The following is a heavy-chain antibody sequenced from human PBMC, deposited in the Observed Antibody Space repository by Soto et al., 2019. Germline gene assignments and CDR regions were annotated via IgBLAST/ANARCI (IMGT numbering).Heavy chain of an antibody. V-gene: IGHV1-2*02. D-gene: IGHD1-1*01. CDR2: INPKSGDT. CDR1: GYTFSGYY. J-gene: IGHJ6*02. Sequence: QVQLVQSGAEVKKLGASVKVSCKASGYTFSGYYIHWVRQAPGQGLEWMGWINPKSGDTNYTQKFQGGVTMTSDTSINTVYLELTSLRSDDTAVYYCARDLIRRNLQFLSQYGMDVWGQGTTVSVSS. CDR3: ARDLIRRNLQFLSQYGMDV.